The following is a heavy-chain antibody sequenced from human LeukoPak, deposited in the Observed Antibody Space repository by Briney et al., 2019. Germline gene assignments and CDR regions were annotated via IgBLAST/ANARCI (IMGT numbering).Heavy chain of an antibody. D-gene: IGHD3-3*01. CDR3: ARIPITKRAMDV. V-gene: IGHV4-39*01. CDR1: GDSIRSGDAY. CDR2: IYYVGSP. Sequence: SETLSLTCSVSGDSIRSGDAYWGWIRQSPLKGLEWIASIYYVGSPHYNPSLNSRRVTMSVDTAKNQFSPKLTSVTAADTAVYYCARIPITKRAMDVWGQGTTVTVSS. J-gene: IGHJ6*02.